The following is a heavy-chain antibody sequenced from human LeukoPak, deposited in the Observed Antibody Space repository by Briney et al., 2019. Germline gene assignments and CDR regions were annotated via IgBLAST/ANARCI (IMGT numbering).Heavy chain of an antibody. CDR2: IYSGGST. J-gene: IGHJ4*02. D-gene: IGHD3-10*01. V-gene: IGHV3-53*01. CDR1: GFTVGSNY. Sequence: PGGSLRLSCAASGFTVGSNYMSWVRQAPGKGLEWVSVIYSGGSTYYADSVKGRFTISRDNSKNTLYLQMNSLRAEDTAVYYCARDYGSGLLDYWGQGTLVTVSS. CDR3: ARDYGSGLLDY.